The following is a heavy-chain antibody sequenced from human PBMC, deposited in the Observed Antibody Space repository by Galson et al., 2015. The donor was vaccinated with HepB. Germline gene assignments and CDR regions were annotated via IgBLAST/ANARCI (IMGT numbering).Heavy chain of an antibody. CDR1: GYTLTELS. CDR2: FDPEDGET. J-gene: IGHJ4*02. V-gene: IGHV1-24*01. D-gene: IGHD2-15*01. Sequence: SVKVSCKVSGYTLTELSMHWVRQAPGKGLEWMGGFDPEDGETIYAQKFQGRVTMTEDTSTDTAYMELSSLRSEDTAVYYCATAVYCSGGSCYSLDYWGQGTLVTVSS. CDR3: ATAVYCSGGSCYSLDY.